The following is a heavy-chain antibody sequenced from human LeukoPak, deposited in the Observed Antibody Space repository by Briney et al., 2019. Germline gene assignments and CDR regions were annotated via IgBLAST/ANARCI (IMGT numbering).Heavy chain of an antibody. D-gene: IGHD3-16*01. J-gene: IGHJ4*02. Sequence: GGSLRLSCAASGFTVSSNYMSWVRQAPGKGLEWVSVIYSGGSTYYTDSVKGRFTISRDNSKNMLYLQMNSLRAEDTAVYYCARTVGGDYFDYWGQGTLVTVSS. CDR1: GFTVSSNY. V-gene: IGHV3-66*01. CDR2: IYSGGST. CDR3: ARTVGGDYFDY.